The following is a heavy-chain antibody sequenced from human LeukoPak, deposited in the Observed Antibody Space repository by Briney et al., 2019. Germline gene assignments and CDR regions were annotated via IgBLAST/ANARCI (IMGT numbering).Heavy chain of an antibody. Sequence: GGSLRLSCAASGFTVSSNYMSWVRQAPGKGLEWVSVIYSGGSTYYADSVKGRFTISRDNSKNTLYLQMNSLRAEHTAVYYCARDRRYCSSTSCPHDAFDIWGQGTMVTVSS. J-gene: IGHJ3*02. CDR2: IYSGGST. D-gene: IGHD2-2*01. CDR3: ARDRRYCSSTSCPHDAFDI. V-gene: IGHV3-66*02. CDR1: GFTVSSNY.